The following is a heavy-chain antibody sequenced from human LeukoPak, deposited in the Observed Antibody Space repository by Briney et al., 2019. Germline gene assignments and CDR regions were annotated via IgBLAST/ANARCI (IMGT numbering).Heavy chain of an antibody. J-gene: IGHJ4*02. CDR2: MNPNSGNT. Sequence: GASVKVSCKASGYTFTSYDINWVRQATGQGLEWMGWMNPNSGNTGYAQKFQGRVTMTRNTSISTAYMELSSLRSEDTAVYYCARGTRIAAAPGYWGQGTLVTVSS. V-gene: IGHV1-8*01. CDR3: ARGTRIAAAPGY. D-gene: IGHD6-13*01. CDR1: GYTFTSYD.